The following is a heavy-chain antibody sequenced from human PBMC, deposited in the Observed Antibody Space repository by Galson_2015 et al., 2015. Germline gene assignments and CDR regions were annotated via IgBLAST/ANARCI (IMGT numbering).Heavy chain of an antibody. J-gene: IGHJ6*02. V-gene: IGHV3-30*18. Sequence: SLRLSCAASGFIFSSYGMHWVRQAPGKGLEWVAVMSYDGSEKYYADSVKGRFTISRDNSKNTLHLQMNSLRGDDTAVYYCANEDRKARNGTDVWGQGTTFPVSS. CDR3: ANEDRKARNGTDV. CDR1: GFIFSSYG. CDR2: MSYDGSEK.